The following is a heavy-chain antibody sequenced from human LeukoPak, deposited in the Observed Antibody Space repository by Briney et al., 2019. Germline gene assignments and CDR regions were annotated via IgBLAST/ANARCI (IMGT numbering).Heavy chain of an antibody. J-gene: IGHJ3*02. V-gene: IGHV5-51*01. CDR2: IHPGDSDT. CDR3: ARRREWIQLWLQGSEGAFDI. D-gene: IGHD5-18*01. Sequence: KVGESLKISCKGSGYSFTSYWIGWVRQMPGKGLEWMGIIHPGDSDTRYSPSFQGQVTISADKSISTAYLQWSSLKASDTAMYYCARRREWIQLWLQGSEGAFDIWGQGTMVTVSS. CDR1: GYSFTSYW.